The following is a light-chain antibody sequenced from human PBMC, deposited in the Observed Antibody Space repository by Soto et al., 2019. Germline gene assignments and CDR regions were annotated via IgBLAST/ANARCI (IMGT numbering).Light chain of an antibody. CDR3: QQYNSYPWT. J-gene: IGKJ1*01. CDR2: KAS. V-gene: IGKV1-5*03. CDR1: QSISSW. Sequence: DIQMTQSPFTLSASVGDRVTITCRASQSISSWLAWYQQKPGKAPKVLISKASILESGVPSRFSGSGSGTDFTLTISSLQPDDFATYYCQQYNSYPWTFGQGTKVEIK.